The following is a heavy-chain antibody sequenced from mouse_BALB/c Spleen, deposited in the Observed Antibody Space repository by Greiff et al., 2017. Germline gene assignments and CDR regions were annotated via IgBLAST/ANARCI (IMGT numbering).Heavy chain of an antibody. CDR3: ARYPYYYGSSYPDY. J-gene: IGHJ2*01. CDR2: INPYNDGT. Sequence: VQLQQSVPELVKPGASVKMSCKASGYTFTSYVMHWVKQKPGQGLEWIGYINPYNDGTKYNEKFKGKATLTSDKSSSTAYMELSSLTSEDSAVYYCARYPYYYGSSYPDYWGQGTTLTVSS. D-gene: IGHD1-1*01. CDR1: GYTFTSYV. V-gene: IGHV1-14*01.